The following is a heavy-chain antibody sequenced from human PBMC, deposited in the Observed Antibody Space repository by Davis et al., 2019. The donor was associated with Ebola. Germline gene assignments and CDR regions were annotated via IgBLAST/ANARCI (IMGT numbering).Heavy chain of an antibody. J-gene: IGHJ6*03. D-gene: IGHD3-3*01. V-gene: IGHV3-7*01. Sequence: GESLKITCAASGFTFSSYSMSWVRQAPGKGLEWVANIKQDGSEKYYVDSVKGRFTISRDNAKNSLYLQMNSLRAEDTAVYYCARRYDFWSGYYLFYYYYYMDVWGKGTTVTVSS. CDR1: GFTFSSYS. CDR3: ARRYDFWSGYYLFYYYYYMDV. CDR2: IKQDGSEK.